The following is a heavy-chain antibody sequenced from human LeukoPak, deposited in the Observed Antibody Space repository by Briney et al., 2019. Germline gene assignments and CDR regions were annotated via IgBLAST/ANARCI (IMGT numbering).Heavy chain of an antibody. V-gene: IGHV3-48*01. D-gene: IGHD7-27*01. CDR3: ARYGRNWDLDS. Sequence: GGSLRLSCAASGFTFSSYSMNWVRQAPGKGLEWVSYISSSSSTIYYADSVKGRFTISRDNAKNSLYLQMNSLRAEDTAVYYCARYGRNWDLDSWGQGTLVTVSS. CDR1: GFTFSSYS. J-gene: IGHJ4*02. CDR2: ISSSSSTI.